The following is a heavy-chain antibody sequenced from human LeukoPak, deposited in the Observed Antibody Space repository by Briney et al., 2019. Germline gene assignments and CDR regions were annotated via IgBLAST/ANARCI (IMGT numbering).Heavy chain of an antibody. CDR3: ARVYCSSTSCPYFDY. CDR2: VFHSGST. Sequence: SETLSLTCAVSGGSISSINWWSWVRQSPGRGLEWIGEVFHSGSTNYNPSLKSRVTISVDTSKNQFSLKLSSVTAADTAVYYCARVYCSSTSCPYFDYWGQGTLVTVSS. D-gene: IGHD2-2*01. J-gene: IGHJ4*02. V-gene: IGHV4-4*02. CDR1: GGSISSINW.